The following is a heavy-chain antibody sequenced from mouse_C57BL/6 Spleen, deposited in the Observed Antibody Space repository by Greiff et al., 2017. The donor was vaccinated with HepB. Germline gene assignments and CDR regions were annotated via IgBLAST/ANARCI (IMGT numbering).Heavy chain of an antibody. CDR1: GYTFTDYN. V-gene: IGHV1-22*01. Sequence: EVQLQQSGPELVKPGASVKMSCKASGYTFTDYNMHWVKQSHGKSLEWIGYINPNNGGTSYNQKFKGKATLTVNKSSSTAYMELRSLTSEDSAVYYCARYSNDELYYAMDYWGQGTSVTVSS. CDR3: ARYSNDELYYAMDY. J-gene: IGHJ4*01. CDR2: INPNNGGT. D-gene: IGHD2-12*01.